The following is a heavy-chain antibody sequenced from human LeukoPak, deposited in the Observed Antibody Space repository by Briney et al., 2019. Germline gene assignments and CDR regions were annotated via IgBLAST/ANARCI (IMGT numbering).Heavy chain of an antibody. J-gene: IGHJ4*02. CDR1: GGSISTYY. CDR3: ARDRLREPIDY. Sequence: SETLSLTCTVSGGSISTYYWTWIRQPPGKGLEWIGYIYYSGSTNYNPSLKSRVTMSVDTSKNQFSLKLSSVTAADTAVYYCARDRLREPIDYWGQGTLVTVSS. D-gene: IGHD3-16*01. CDR2: IYYSGST. V-gene: IGHV4-59*01.